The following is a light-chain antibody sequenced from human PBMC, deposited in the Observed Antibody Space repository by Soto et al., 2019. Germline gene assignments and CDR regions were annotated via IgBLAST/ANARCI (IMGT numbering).Light chain of an antibody. CDR3: FSYVGSYTFV. V-gene: IGLV2-11*01. J-gene: IGLJ1*01. Sequence: QSALTQPRSVSGSPGQSVTISCTGTSSDVGGYSYVSWYQQHPGKAPKLMIYDVTTRPSGIPDRFSGSKSGNTASLTISGLQAEDEADYYCFSYVGSYTFVFGTGTKVTVL. CDR1: SSDVGGYSY. CDR2: DVT.